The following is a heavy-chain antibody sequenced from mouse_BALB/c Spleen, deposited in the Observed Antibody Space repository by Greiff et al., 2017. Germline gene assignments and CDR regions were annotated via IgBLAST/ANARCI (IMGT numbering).Heavy chain of an antibody. CDR3: ARFRTVVDAMDY. J-gene: IGHJ4*01. V-gene: IGHV5-17*02. D-gene: IGHD1-1*01. Sequence: EVKLMESGGGLVQPGGSRKLSCAASGFTFSSFGMHWVRQAPEKGLEWVAYISSGSSTIYYADTVKGRFTISRDNPKNTLFLQMTSLRSEDTAMYYCARFRTVVDAMDYWGQGTSVTVSS. CDR2: ISSGSSTI. CDR1: GFTFSSFG.